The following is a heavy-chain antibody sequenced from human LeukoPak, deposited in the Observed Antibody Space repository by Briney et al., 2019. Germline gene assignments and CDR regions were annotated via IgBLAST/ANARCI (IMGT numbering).Heavy chain of an antibody. Sequence: GGSLRLSCAASGFTVSSNYMSWVRQAPGKRLEWVANIKQDGSEKYYVDSVKGRFTISRDNAKNSLYLQMNSLRAEDSAVFYCARCVRRCGAFDIWGQGTMVTVSS. D-gene: IGHD4-17*01. CDR1: GFTVSSNY. CDR3: ARCVRRCGAFDI. J-gene: IGHJ3*02. V-gene: IGHV3-7*01. CDR2: IKQDGSEK.